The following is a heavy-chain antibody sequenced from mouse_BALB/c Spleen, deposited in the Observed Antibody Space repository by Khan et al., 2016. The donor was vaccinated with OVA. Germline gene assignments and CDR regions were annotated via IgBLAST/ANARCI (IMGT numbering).Heavy chain of an antibody. CDR2: IWGGGST. Sequence: VELVESGPGLVAPSQNLSITCTVSGFSLSDYGVSWIRQPPGKGLEWLGVIWGGGSTYYNSALKSRLSISKDNSKSQVFLKMSSLQSEDTAMFYYAKGIWSYYYTLDYWGKGTSVTVAS. J-gene: IGHJ4*01. CDR1: GFSLSDYG. V-gene: IGHV2-6-5*01. CDR3: AKGIWSYYYTLDY.